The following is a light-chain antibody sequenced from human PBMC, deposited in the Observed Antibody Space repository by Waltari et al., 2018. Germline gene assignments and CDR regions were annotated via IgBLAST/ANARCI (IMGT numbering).Light chain of an antibody. CDR1: QNILYSSNTKNY. CDR2: WAS. J-gene: IGKJ1*01. Sequence: DIVMTQSPASLAVSLAARAPTNCKTSQNILYSSNTKNYLAWYQQKPGQPPKLLIYWASTRESGVPDRFSGSGSGTDFTLTSSSLQAEDVAVYYCQQYYSVPWTFGQGTKVEIK. V-gene: IGKV4-1*01. CDR3: QQYYSVPWT.